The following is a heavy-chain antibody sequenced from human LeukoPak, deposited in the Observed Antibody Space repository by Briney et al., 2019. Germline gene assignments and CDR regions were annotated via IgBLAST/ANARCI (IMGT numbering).Heavy chain of an antibody. V-gene: IGHV4-4*07. D-gene: IGHD4-11*01. J-gene: IGHJ6*03. CDR2: IYTSGST. CDR3: AREAYSNYDYYYYMDV. CDR1: GGSISSYY. Sequence: SSETLSLTCTVSGGSISSYYWSWIRQPAGKGLEWIGRIYTSGSTNYNPSLKSRVTMSVDTSKNQFSLKLSSVTAADTAVYYCAREAYSNYDYYYYMDVWAKGPRSPSP.